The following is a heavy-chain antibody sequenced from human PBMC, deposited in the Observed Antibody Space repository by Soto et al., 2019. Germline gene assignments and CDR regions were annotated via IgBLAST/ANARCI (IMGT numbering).Heavy chain of an antibody. D-gene: IGHD5-12*01. Sequence: QVQLVESGGGVIQPGRSLRLSCAASGFYLSSSGMHWVRQAPGKGLEWVAVIYYDESDKVYSDYVRGRFTVSKDDSKNTLYLQMTSLRAEDTAMYFCARSRDGYNHGLNSWGQGTLVTVSS. V-gene: IGHV3-33*01. CDR2: IYYDESDK. CDR1: GFYLSSSG. J-gene: IGHJ4*02. CDR3: ARSRDGYNHGLNS.